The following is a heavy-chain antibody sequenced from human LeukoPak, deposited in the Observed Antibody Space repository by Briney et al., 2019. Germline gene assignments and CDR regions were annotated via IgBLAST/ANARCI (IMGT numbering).Heavy chain of an antibody. CDR1: GGTFSSYA. J-gene: IGHJ4*02. CDR3: ARGVPSTVTDY. D-gene: IGHD4-17*01. CDR2: IIPIFGTA. Sequence: ASVKVSCKASGGTFSSYAISWVRQAPGQGLEWMGGIIPIFGTANYAQKFQGRVTITADKSTSTAYMELSSLRSDDTAVYYCARGVPSTVTDYWGQGTLVTVSS. V-gene: IGHV1-69*06.